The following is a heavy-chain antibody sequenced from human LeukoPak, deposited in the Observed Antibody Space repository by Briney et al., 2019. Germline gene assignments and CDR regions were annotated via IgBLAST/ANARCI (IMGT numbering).Heavy chain of an antibody. CDR1: GYTFTGYY. CDR3: ASVYSSGWFWDY. V-gene: IGHV1-2*02. D-gene: IGHD6-19*01. CDR2: LNPNSGDT. J-gene: IGHJ4*02. Sequence: ASVKVSCKASGYTFTGYYMHWVRQAPGQGLGWMGWLNPNSGDTNYAQKFQGRVTMTRDTSISTAYMELSNLRSDDTAVYYCASVYSSGWFWDYWGQGTLVTVSS.